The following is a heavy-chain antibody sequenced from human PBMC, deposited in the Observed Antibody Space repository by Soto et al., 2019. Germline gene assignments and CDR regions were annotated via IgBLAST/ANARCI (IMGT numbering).Heavy chain of an antibody. CDR2: ISGSGGST. Sequence: EVQLLESGGGLVQPGGSLRLSCAASGFTFSSYAMSWVRQAPGKGLEWVSAISGSGGSTYYADSVKGRFTISRDNSKNTLYMQMNSLGAEDTAVYYCAKEGEHSSGWANFDYWGQGTLVTVSS. CDR1: GFTFSSYA. CDR3: AKEGEHSSGWANFDY. J-gene: IGHJ4*02. D-gene: IGHD6-19*01. V-gene: IGHV3-23*01.